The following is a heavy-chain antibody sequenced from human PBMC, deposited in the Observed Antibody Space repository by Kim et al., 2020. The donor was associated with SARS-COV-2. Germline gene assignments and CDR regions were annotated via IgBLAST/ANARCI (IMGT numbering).Heavy chain of an antibody. V-gene: IGHV4-4*07. J-gene: IGHJ6*02. CDR1: GGSISSYY. Sequence: SETLSLTCTVSGGSISSYYWRWIRQPAGKGLEWIGRIYTSGSTNYNPSLKSRVTMSVDTSKNQFSLKLSSVTAADTAVYYCAREGVGYYDILTPLTCVYYGMDVWGQGTTVTVSS. CDR2: IYTSGST. D-gene: IGHD3-9*01. CDR3: AREGVGYYDILTPLTCVYYGMDV.